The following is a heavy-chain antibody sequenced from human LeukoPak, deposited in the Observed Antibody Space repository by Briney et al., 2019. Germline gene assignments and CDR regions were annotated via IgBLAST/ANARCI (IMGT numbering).Heavy chain of an antibody. J-gene: IGHJ4*02. CDR3: ARGADYYDSSGYYYLFDH. Sequence: PSETLSLTCAAYGGSFSGYYWSWIRQPAGKGLEWIGRIYSTWSTNSNPSLESRVTMSIDTSKNQFSLRLSSVTAADTAVYYCARGADYYDSSGYYYLFDHWGQGTLVTVSS. D-gene: IGHD3-22*01. CDR2: IYSTWST. CDR1: GGSFSGYY. V-gene: IGHV4-59*10.